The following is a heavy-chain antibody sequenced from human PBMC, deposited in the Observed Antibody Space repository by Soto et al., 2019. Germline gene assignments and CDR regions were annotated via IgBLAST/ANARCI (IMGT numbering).Heavy chain of an antibody. Sequence: EVQLVESGGGLVQPGGSLRLSCAASGFTFSTYWMNWVRQAPGKGLEWVANIKEDGSEAYYVDSVKGRFTISRDNAKNSLYLDMNSLRGEDTAVYYCARDWGAPDRGSALGYYYHFGMDVWGQGTTVTVPS. V-gene: IGHV3-7*05. J-gene: IGHJ6*02. CDR1: GFTFSTYW. D-gene: IGHD3-16*01. CDR3: ARDWGAPDRGSALGYYYHFGMDV. CDR2: IKEDGSEA.